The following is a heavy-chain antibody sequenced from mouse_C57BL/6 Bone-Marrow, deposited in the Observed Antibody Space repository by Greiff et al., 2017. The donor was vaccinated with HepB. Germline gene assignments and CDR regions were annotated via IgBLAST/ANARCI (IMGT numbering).Heavy chain of an antibody. J-gene: IGHJ1*03. CDR1: GFTFSSYT. Sequence: EVQGVESGGGLVKPGGSLKLSCAASGFTFSSYTMSWVRQTPEKRLEWVATISGGGGNTYYPDSVKGRFTISRDNAKNTLYLQMSSLRSEDTALYYCAIYYGSSYGYFDVWGTGTTVTVSS. D-gene: IGHD1-1*01. CDR2: ISGGGGNT. CDR3: AIYYGSSYGYFDV. V-gene: IGHV5-9*01.